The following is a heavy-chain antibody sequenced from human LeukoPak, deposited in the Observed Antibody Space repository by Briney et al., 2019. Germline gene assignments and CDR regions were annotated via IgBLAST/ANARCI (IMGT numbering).Heavy chain of an antibody. J-gene: IGHJ4*02. V-gene: IGHV3-43*02. CDR2: ISGDGGST. CDR3: AKADCSGGSCYSGDY. D-gene: IGHD2-15*01. CDR1: GFTFDDYA. Sequence: GGSLRLSCAASGFTFDDYAMHWVRQAPGKGLEWVSLISGDGGSTNYADSVKGRFTISRDKSKSSLYLQMNSLRTEDTALYYCAKADCSGGSCYSGDYWGQGTLVTVSS.